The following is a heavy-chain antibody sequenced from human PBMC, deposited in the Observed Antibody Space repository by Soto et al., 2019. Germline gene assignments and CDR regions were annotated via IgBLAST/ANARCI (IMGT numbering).Heavy chain of an antibody. CDR2: INHSGNN. J-gene: IGHJ5*02. CDR3: ARALDGAHVWFDP. Sequence: LETLSLTCPVSGDSISSSPYYWGWIRQPPGKGLEWIGKINHSGNNNYNPSLKSRVTISVDTSKNQFSLKLSSVTAADTAVYYCARALDGAHVWFDPWGQGTLVTVSS. V-gene: IGHV4-39*07. CDR1: GDSISSSPYY. D-gene: IGHD4-17*01.